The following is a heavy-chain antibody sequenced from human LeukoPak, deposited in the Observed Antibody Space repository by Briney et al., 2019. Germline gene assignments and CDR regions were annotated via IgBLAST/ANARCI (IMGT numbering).Heavy chain of an antibody. Sequence: GASVKVSCKASGYTFTAYYLQWVRLAPGQGLEWMGWINPKSGGTEYAQRFQGRVTMTRDTSISTAYMELSRLRSDDTAVYYCAKDRTKIRYNGMDVWGQGTTVTVSS. V-gene: IGHV1-2*02. J-gene: IGHJ6*02. CDR2: INPKSGGT. D-gene: IGHD2-8*01. CDR3: AKDRTKIRYNGMDV. CDR1: GYTFTAYY.